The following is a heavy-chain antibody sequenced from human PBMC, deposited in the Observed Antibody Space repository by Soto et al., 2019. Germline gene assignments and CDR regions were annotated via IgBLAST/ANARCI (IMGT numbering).Heavy chain of an antibody. D-gene: IGHD2-2*01. CDR2: ISAYNGNT. V-gene: IGHV1-18*01. Sequence: ASVKVSCKASGYTFTSYGISWARQAPGQGLEWMGWISAYNGNTNYAQKLQGRVTMTTDTSTSTAYMELRSLRSDDTAVYYCARVRDIVLVPAALPVDPWGQGTLVTVSS. J-gene: IGHJ5*02. CDR3: ARVRDIVLVPAALPVDP. CDR1: GYTFTSYG.